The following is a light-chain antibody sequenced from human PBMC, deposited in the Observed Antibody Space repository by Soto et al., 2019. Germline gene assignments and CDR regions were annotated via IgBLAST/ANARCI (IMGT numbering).Light chain of an antibody. CDR3: SSYTSSSTS. J-gene: IGLJ2*01. Sequence: QSALTQPASVSGSPGKRITTPCSGTSGEVGGYNYVSWYKQHPGKAPKHMIYEVINRPSGVSNRFSGSKSGNTASLTISGLQAEGEADYYCSSYTSSSTSFGGGTKLTVL. CDR1: SGEVGGYNY. CDR2: EVI. V-gene: IGLV2-14*01.